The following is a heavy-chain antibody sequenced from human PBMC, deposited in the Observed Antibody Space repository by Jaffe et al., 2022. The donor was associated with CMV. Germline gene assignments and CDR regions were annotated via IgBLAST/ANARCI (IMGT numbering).Heavy chain of an antibody. CDR3: ARATDYDYVWGEFDY. CDR2: ISSSSSYI. Sequence: EVQLVESGGGLVKPGGSLRLSCAASGFTFSSYSMNWVRQAPGKGLEWVSSISSSSSYIYYADSVKGRFTISRDNAKNSLYLQMNSLRAEDTAVYYCARATDYDYVWGEFDYWGQGTLVTVSS. CDR1: GFTFSSYS. V-gene: IGHV3-21*01. J-gene: IGHJ4*02. D-gene: IGHD3-16*01.